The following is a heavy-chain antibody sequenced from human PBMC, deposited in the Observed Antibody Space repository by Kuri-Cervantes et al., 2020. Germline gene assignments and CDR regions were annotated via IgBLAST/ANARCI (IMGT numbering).Heavy chain of an antibody. J-gene: IGHJ4*02. CDR1: GGSINSHY. Sequence: GSLRLSCSVSGGSINSHYWSWIRQPPGKGLEWIGYINYSGITNANPSLESRVSISVDTSKNQFSLKLSSVTAADTAVYYCAREGSHDYLWGNYRYYDFWGQGTLVTVSS. V-gene: IGHV4-59*11. CDR3: AREGSHDYLWGNYRYYDF. CDR2: INYSGIT. D-gene: IGHD3-16*02.